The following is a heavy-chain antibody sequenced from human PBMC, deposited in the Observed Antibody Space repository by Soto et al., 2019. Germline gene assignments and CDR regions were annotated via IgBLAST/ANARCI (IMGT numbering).Heavy chain of an antibody. V-gene: IGHV1-2*02. CDR2: INPNSGDT. J-gene: IGHJ6*01. Sequence: VVSVRVSCQASGYKFTVCHIHWVRQAPGRGLEWMGWINPNSGDTEYAQNFQGRVTMTRDTSFNLVYMEMSGLMSDDTAVYYCAREALGTRGVEELDIWGQGITVTVS. D-gene: IGHD3-10*01. CDR1: GYKFTVCH. CDR3: AREALGTRGVEELDI.